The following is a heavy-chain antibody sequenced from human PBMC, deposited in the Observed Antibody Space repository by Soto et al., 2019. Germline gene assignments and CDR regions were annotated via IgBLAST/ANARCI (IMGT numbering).Heavy chain of an antibody. V-gene: IGHV3-30*18. J-gene: IGHJ4*02. D-gene: IGHD3-10*01. CDR2: ISYDGSNK. Sequence: XVSLTLTCAASGFTVSSYGMHWVRQAPGKGLEWVAVISYDGSNKYYADSVKGRFTISRDNSKNTLYLQMNSLRAEDTAVYYCAKALLDYGSGTLADYWGQGTLVTVSS. CDR3: AKALLDYGSGTLADY. CDR1: GFTVSSYG.